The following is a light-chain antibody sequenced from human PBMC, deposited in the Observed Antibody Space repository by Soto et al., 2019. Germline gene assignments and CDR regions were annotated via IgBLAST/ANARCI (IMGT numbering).Light chain of an antibody. CDR3: QQYNNWPRHT. CDR1: QSVSSN. V-gene: IGKV3-15*01. Sequence: EIVMTQSPDTLSVSPGERATLSCRASQSVSSNVAWYQQKPGQAPRLLIYGASTRATGIPARFSGSGSGTDFTLPISSLQSEDSAVYHCQQYNNWPRHTFGQGTKLQIK. CDR2: GAS. J-gene: IGKJ2*01.